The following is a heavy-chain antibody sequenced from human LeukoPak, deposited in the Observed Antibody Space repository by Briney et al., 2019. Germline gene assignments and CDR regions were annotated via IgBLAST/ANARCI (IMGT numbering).Heavy chain of an antibody. CDR2: IIPILGTA. D-gene: IGHD3-22*01. CDR3: ARGPYDSPLD. CDR1: GGTFSSYA. J-gene: IGHJ4*02. V-gene: IGHV1-69*11. Sequence: GASVKVSCKASGGTFSSYAISWVRQAPGQGLEWMGRIIPILGTANYAQKFQGRVTITTDESTSTAYMELSSLRSEDTAVYYCARGPYDSPLDWGQGTLVTVSS.